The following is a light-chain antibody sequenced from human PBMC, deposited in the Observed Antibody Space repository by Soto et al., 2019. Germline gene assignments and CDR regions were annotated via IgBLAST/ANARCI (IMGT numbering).Light chain of an antibody. J-gene: IGKJ4*01. CDR2: DAS. CDR3: QKYYNWPVT. Sequence: EILMTLSPATLSLSLWEWVSLSFRASQSVSSRLAWYQHKPGQAPKLLISDASTVASGIPPRFRGSGSGTEFTLTISSLQSDDIAIYYCQKYYNWPVTFGGGTKVDIK. V-gene: IGKV3-15*01. CDR1: QSVSSR.